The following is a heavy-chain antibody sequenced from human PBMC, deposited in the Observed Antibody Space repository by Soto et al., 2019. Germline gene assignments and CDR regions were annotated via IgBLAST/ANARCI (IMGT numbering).Heavy chain of an antibody. J-gene: IGHJ6*02. CDR1: GGSISSSNW. D-gene: IGHD6-19*01. CDR2: IYHSGST. V-gene: IGHV4-4*02. CDR3: ARGQWLVHGYYYYGMDV. Sequence: QVQLQESGPGLVKPSGTLSLTCAVSGGSISSSNWWSWVRQPPGKGLEWIGEIYHSGSTNYNPSLKSRVTISVDKAKNQFSLKRSSVTAADTAVYYCARGQWLVHGYYYYGMDVWGQGTTVTVSS.